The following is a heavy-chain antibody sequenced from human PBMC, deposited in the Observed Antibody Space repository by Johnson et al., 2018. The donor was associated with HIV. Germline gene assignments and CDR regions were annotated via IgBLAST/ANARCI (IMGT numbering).Heavy chain of an antibody. V-gene: IGHV3-11*01. J-gene: IGHJ3*02. CDR3: TRVRMTPPLGAFDI. D-gene: IGHD1-14*01. CDR2: ISTSGATI. Sequence: QVQLVESGGGVVKPGGSLRLSCAASGFTFNDYYMSWIRQAPGKGLEWLSYISTSGATIYYADSVKGRFTISRANSKNTLFLQMNSLRAEDTALYYCTRVRMTPPLGAFDIWGQGTMVTVSS. CDR1: GFTFNDYY.